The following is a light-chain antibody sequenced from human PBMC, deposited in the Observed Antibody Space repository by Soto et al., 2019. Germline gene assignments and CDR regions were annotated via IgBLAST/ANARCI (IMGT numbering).Light chain of an antibody. Sequence: DVELTQSPLSLPVTLGQPASISCRSSQTLVYSDGNIYLNWFHQRPGQSPRRLIYKVSDRDSGVPDRFSGSGSGTDFTLKISRVEAGDVGVYFCMQGTHWPRTFGQGTKVEIK. CDR3: MQGTHWPRT. V-gene: IGKV2-30*01. CDR1: QTLVYSDGNIY. J-gene: IGKJ1*01. CDR2: KVS.